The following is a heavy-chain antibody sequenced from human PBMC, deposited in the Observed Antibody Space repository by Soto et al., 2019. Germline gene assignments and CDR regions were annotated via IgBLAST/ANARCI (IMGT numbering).Heavy chain of an antibody. CDR3: ARKSDAVSSKPPDY. J-gene: IGHJ4*02. Sequence: SETLSLTCTVSCVSISSSTYYCGWIRPPPGKGLEWIGSINYRGNSYYNPSLKSRVTIAVDTSKNEFSLKLSSVTAADTALYYCARKSDAVSSKPPDYWGQGTLVTVSS. V-gene: IGHV4-39*01. CDR1: CVSISSSTYY. CDR2: INYRGNS. D-gene: IGHD6-19*01.